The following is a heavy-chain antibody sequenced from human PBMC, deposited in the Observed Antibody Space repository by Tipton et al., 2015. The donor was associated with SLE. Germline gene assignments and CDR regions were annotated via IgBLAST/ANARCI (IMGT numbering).Heavy chain of an antibody. CDR2: IYASGST. D-gene: IGHD2-21*01. Sequence: LRLSCIVSGGSVNSDIYYWNWIRQPAGKGLEWIGRIYASGSTYHNPSLKSRVTISLDTSKNQFSLRLSSVTAADTAVYYCARAVGDNVGWYFDYWGQGTLVTVSS. CDR3: ARAVGDNVGWYFDY. V-gene: IGHV4-61*02. CDR1: GGSVNSDIYY. J-gene: IGHJ4*02.